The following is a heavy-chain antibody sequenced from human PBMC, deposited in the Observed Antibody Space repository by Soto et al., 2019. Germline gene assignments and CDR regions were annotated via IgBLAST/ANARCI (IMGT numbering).Heavy chain of an antibody. D-gene: IGHD3-16*01. V-gene: IGHV3-23*01. J-gene: IGHJ4*02. CDR3: AKDVGPIMFDY. CDR1: GFMFSTIA. CDR2: ISDSGGAT. Sequence: GGSLRLSCATSGFMFSTIAMSWVRQAPGKGLEWVSTISDSGGATHYADSVKGRFTISRDNSKDIFYLQMNNLRAEDTALYYCAKDVGPIMFDYWGRGTLVTVSS.